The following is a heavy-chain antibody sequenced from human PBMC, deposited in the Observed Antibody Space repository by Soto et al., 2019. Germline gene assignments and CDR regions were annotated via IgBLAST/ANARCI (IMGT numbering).Heavy chain of an antibody. D-gene: IGHD6-13*01. J-gene: IGHJ5*02. CDR2: ISAYNGNT. Sequence: PGESLKISCKGSGYSFTSYGISWVRQAPGQGLEWMGWISAYNGNTNYAQKLQGRVTMTTDTSTSTAYMELRSLRSDDTAVYYCARDMEEESSSSEDPWGQGTLVTVSS. CDR3: ARDMEEESSSSEDP. CDR1: GYSFTSYG. V-gene: IGHV1-18*04.